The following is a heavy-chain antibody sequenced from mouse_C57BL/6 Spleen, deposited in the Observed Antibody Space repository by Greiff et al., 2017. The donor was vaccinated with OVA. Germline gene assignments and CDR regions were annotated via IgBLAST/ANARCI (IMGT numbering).Heavy chain of an antibody. V-gene: IGHV5-4*01. D-gene: IGHD1-1*01. Sequence: EVQRVESGGGLVKPGGSLKLSCAASGFTFSSYAMSWVRQTPEKRLEWVATISDGGSYTYYPDNVKGRFTISRDNAKNNLYLQMSHLKSEDTAMYYCARAYYGSSNEDFDYWGQGTTLTVSS. J-gene: IGHJ2*01. CDR3: ARAYYGSSNEDFDY. CDR2: ISDGGSYT. CDR1: GFTFSSYA.